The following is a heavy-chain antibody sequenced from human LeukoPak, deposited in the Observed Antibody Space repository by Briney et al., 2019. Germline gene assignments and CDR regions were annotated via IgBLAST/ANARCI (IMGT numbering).Heavy chain of an antibody. J-gene: IGHJ4*02. V-gene: IGHV1-46*01. D-gene: IGHD2-15*01. CDR1: GYTFTSYY. CDR2: INPSGGST. Sequence: ASVKVSCKASGYTFTSYYMHWVRQAPGEGLEWMGIINPSGGSTSYAQKFQGRVTMTRDTSTSTVYMELSSLRSEDTAVYYCARVMAMVAAGEVFDYWGQGTLDTVSS. CDR3: ARVMAMVAAGEVFDY.